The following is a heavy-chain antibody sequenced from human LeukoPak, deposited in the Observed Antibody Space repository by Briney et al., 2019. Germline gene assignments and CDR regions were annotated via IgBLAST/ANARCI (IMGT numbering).Heavy chain of an antibody. D-gene: IGHD2/OR15-2a*01. CDR2: INHSGST. CDR1: GGSFSGYY. V-gene: IGHV4-34*01. Sequence: SETLSLTCTVYGGSFSGYYWSWIRQPPGKGLEWIGEINHSGSTNYNPSLKSRVTISVDTSKNQFSLKLSSVTAADTAVYYCARVIPSIKEIDYWGQGTLVTVSS. CDR3: ARVIPSIKEIDY. J-gene: IGHJ4*02.